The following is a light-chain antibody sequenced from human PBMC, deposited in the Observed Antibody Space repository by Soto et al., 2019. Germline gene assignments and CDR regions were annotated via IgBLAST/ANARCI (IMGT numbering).Light chain of an antibody. CDR1: SSDIGGYNY. CDR3: SSYTNSDPWV. J-gene: IGLJ3*02. CDR2: EVS. Sequence: QSALTQPASVSGSPGQSITISCTGSSSDIGGYNYVSWYQQYPGKAPKLMIYEVSNRPSGISNRFSASKSGNTASLTISGLQAEDDTDYYCSSYTNSDPWVFGGGTKLTVL. V-gene: IGLV2-14*01.